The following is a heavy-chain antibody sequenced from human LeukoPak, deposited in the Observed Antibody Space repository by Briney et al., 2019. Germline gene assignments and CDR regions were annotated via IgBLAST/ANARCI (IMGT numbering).Heavy chain of an antibody. CDR2: ISSSGSNI. V-gene: IGHV3-11*01. Sequence: GGSLRLSCAASGFTFSDYYMSWIRQAPGKGLEWVSYISSSGSNIYYADSVKGRFTISRDNAKNSLYLQMNSLRAEDTAVYYCASTRDYYDSSGYYRDDYWGQGTLVTVSS. J-gene: IGHJ4*02. CDR1: GFTFSDYY. D-gene: IGHD3-22*01. CDR3: ASTRDYYDSSGYYRDDY.